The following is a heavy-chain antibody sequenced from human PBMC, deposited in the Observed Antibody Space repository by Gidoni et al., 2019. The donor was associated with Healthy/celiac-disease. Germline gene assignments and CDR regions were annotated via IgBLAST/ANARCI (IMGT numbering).Heavy chain of an antibody. CDR3: ARRPAARPFSFNGYYYYGMDV. Sequence: QLQLQESGPGLVKPSETLSLTCTVSGGSISSSSYYWGWIRQPPGKGLEWIGSIYYSGSTYYNPSLKSRVTISVDTSKNQFSLKLSSVTAADTAVYYCARRPAARPFSFNGYYYYGMDVWGQGTTVTVSS. CDR1: GGSISSSSYY. J-gene: IGHJ6*02. D-gene: IGHD6-6*01. CDR2: IYYSGST. V-gene: IGHV4-39*01.